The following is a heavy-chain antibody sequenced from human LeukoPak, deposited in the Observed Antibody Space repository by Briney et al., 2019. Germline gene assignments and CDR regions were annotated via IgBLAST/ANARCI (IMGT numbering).Heavy chain of an antibody. CDR2: IRNDGGYT. CDR3: TRERYCSGASCYSDNTYFDS. V-gene: IGHV3-30*02. CDR1: GFTLSNYG. Sequence: GGSLRLSCAASGFTLSNYGLHWVRQAPGKGLECVSFIRNDGGYTFYAGSVRGRFTISRDNSKNTLYMQMNNLRVEDTAVYYCTRERYCSGASCYSDNTYFDSWGQGTLVTVSP. J-gene: IGHJ4*02. D-gene: IGHD2-2*01.